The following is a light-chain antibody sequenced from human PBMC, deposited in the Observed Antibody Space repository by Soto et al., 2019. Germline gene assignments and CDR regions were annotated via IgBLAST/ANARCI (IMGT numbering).Light chain of an antibody. CDR1: QSPGTW. CDR3: QRYFSYPRT. J-gene: IGKJ4*01. Sequence: DIQMTQSPSTLSASVGDRVIITCRASQSPGTWMAGYQQKPGTARVLLFYDVSKLESGVPSRFSRRASGTEFHLTITSLQPEACETYYCQRYFSYPRTFGGGTKVEIK. V-gene: IGKV1-5*01. CDR2: DVS.